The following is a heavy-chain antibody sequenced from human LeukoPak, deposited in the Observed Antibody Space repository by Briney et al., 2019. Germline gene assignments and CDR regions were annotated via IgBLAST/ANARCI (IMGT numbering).Heavy chain of an antibody. J-gene: IGHJ4*02. CDR3: ARDLSSTSNWEFDY. D-gene: IGHD1-26*01. CDR2: INLNSGGT. Sequence: ASVKVSCKASGYTFTGYFMHWVRQAPGQGLEWMGRINLNSGGTYYAQNFQGRVTMTRDTSISTAYVELSRLISDDTAVYYCARDLSSTSNWEFDYWGQGTLVTVSS. CDR1: GYTFTGYF. V-gene: IGHV1-2*06.